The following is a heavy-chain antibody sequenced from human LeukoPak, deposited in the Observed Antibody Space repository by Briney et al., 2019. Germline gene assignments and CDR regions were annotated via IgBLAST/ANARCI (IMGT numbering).Heavy chain of an antibody. CDR2: INPGGANT. CDR3: ARDWGAYYYGSGSYPPFDY. D-gene: IGHD3-10*01. Sequence: GASVKVSCKASGYTFTNYYIHWVRQAPGQGLEWMGLINPGGANTNYAQNFQGRVTMTTDTSTSTAYMELRSLRSDDTAVYYCARDWGAYYYGSGSYPPFDYWGQGALVTVSS. CDR1: GYTFTNYY. V-gene: IGHV1-46*01. J-gene: IGHJ4*02.